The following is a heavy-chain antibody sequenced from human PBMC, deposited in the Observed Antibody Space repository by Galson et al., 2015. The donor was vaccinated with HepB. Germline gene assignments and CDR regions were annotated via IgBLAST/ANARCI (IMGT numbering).Heavy chain of an antibody. J-gene: IGHJ4*02. CDR3: ANPGPKQDYWSAYYEGPRFDY. Sequence: SLRLSCAASGFPFSRYAMTWFRQAPGQGLEWVSGISVSGDFTYYGDSVKDRFTISIDNSKNTVFLQMNSLSADDTAVYFCANPGPKQDYWSAYYEGPRFDYWGQGALVIVSS. CDR1: GFPFSRYA. CDR2: ISVSGDFT. D-gene: IGHD3-3*01. V-gene: IGHV3-23*01.